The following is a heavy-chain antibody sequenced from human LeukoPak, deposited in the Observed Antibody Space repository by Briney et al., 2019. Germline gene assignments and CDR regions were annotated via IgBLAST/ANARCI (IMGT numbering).Heavy chain of an antibody. CDR3: ARVPRGVWGSYRYSYYMDV. J-gene: IGHJ6*03. CDR2: IYYIGST. Sequence: PSETLSLTCTVSGDSIGSSYWSWIRQPPGQGLEWIGCIYYIGSTNYNPSLKSRLTISEDLSKNQFSLKLRSLTAADTAVYYCARVPRGVWGSYRYSYYMDVWGEGTTVTVSS. D-gene: IGHD3-16*02. V-gene: IGHV4-59*01. CDR1: GDSIGSSY.